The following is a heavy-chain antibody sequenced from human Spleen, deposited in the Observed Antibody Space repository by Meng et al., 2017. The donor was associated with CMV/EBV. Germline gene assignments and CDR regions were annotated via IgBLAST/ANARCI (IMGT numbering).Heavy chain of an antibody. CDR2: IRSKVNNYAA. Sequence: GESLKISCAASGFAFSASTMHWVRQSSGKGLEWVGRIRSKVNNYAAAYAASVKGRFTISRDNSKNTLYLQMNSLRAEDTAVYYCARDKRAADYYYYGMDVWGQGTTVTVSS. V-gene: IGHV3-73*01. J-gene: IGHJ6*02. CDR3: ARDKRAADYYYYGMDV. CDR1: GFAFSAST. D-gene: IGHD6-13*01.